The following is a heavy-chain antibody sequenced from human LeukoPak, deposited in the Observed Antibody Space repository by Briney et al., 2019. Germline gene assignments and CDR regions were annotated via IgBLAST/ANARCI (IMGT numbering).Heavy chain of an antibody. CDR3: ARGGMVRGVISGVDY. CDR1: GGSISSSNYF. CDR2: IYYSGST. V-gene: IGHV4-39*07. D-gene: IGHD3-10*01. J-gene: IGHJ4*02. Sequence: KSSETLSLTCTVSGGSISSSNYFWGWIRQPPGKGLEWIGTIYYSGSTYYNPSLKSRVTISVDTSKNLFSLKLSSVTAADTAVYYCARGGMVRGVISGVDYWGQGTLVTVSS.